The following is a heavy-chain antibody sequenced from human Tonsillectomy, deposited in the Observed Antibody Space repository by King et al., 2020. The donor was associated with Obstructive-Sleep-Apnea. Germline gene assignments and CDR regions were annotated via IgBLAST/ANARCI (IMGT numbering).Heavy chain of an antibody. V-gene: IGHV3-23*04. CDR2: IRCRGGST. J-gene: IGHJ5*02. CDR1: GLSFSTYA. CDR3: AKGGGYSNYWFDR. Sequence: VQLVESGGGLVQPGGSLRLSCVASGLSFSTYAMNWVRQAPGKGVEWGSSIRCRGGSTYYVESVKGRFTISRDNSKNSLFLQMNSLRAEDTALYYCAKGGGYSNYWFDRWGQGTLVTVSS. D-gene: IGHD4-11*01.